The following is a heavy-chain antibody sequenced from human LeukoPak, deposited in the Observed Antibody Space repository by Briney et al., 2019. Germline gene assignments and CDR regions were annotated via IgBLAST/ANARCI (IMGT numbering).Heavy chain of an antibody. D-gene: IGHD3-3*01. Sequence: PGGSLRLSCAASGFTVSSNYMSWVRQAPGKGLEWVSVTYSGGSTYYADSVKGRFTISRDNSKNTLYLQMNSLRAEDTAVYYCARHNDFWSGYDYWGQGTLVTVSS. CDR2: TYSGGST. V-gene: IGHV3-53*01. CDR1: GFTVSSNY. J-gene: IGHJ4*02. CDR3: ARHNDFWSGYDY.